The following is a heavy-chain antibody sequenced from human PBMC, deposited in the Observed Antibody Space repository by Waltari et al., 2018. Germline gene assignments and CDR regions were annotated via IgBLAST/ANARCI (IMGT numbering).Heavy chain of an antibody. V-gene: IGHV3-48*01. D-gene: IGHD5-12*01. CDR1: GFTFSRYS. J-gene: IGHJ4*02. Sequence: EVQLVESGGGLVQPGGSLRLSCAASGFTFSRYSMNWVRPAPGKGLEWVSYISSSSSTIYYADSVKGRFTISRDNAKNSLYLQMNSLRAEDTAVYYCASLYSGYDYYFDYWGQGTLVTVSS. CDR2: ISSSSSTI. CDR3: ASLYSGYDYYFDY.